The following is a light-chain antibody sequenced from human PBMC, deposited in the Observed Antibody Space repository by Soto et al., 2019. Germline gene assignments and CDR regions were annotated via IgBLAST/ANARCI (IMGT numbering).Light chain of an antibody. J-gene: IGKJ2*01. CDR1: QSVNSAY. CDR3: QQYDSSPRYT. V-gene: IGKV3-20*01. CDR2: SAS. Sequence: EIVLTQSPGTLSLSPGERATLSCRASQSVNSAYIAWYQQKPAQAPRLLIYSASSRATGIPDRFSGSGSGTDFTLTISRLEPEDFAVYYCQQYDSSPRYTFGQGTKVEIK.